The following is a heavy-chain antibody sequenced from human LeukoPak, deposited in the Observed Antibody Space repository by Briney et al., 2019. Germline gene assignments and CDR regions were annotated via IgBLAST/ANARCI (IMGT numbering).Heavy chain of an antibody. CDR1: GGSISSGSYY. Sequence: ASQTLCLTCTVSGGSISSGSYYWSWIRQPAGKGLEWIGRIYTSGSTNYNPSLKRRVTLSVDTSKNQFSLQLSSVTAADTAGYYCARYALGALDYWGQGALVTVSS. CDR2: IYTSGST. CDR3: ARYALGALDY. J-gene: IGHJ4*02. V-gene: IGHV4-61*02.